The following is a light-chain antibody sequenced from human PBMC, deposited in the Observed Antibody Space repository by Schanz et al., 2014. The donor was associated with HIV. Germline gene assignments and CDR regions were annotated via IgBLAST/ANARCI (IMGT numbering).Light chain of an antibody. CDR3: QQYHTYPPT. CDR1: QSVGNG. CDR2: KAS. Sequence: DIQMTQSPSTLSASVGDRVTVTCRASQSVGNGLAWFQQKPGKAPKFLIYKASSLESGVPSTISGRGSGTKFTLTISSLQSEDFATYYCQQYHTYPPTFGQGTKLE. V-gene: IGKV1-5*03. J-gene: IGKJ2*01.